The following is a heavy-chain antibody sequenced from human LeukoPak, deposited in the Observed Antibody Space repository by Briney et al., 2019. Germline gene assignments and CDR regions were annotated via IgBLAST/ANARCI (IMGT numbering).Heavy chain of an antibody. CDR3: ARVNYDFWSATDY. CDR1: GGSISSYY. V-gene: IGHV4-59*01. J-gene: IGHJ4*02. CDR2: VYYSGST. D-gene: IGHD3-3*01. Sequence: PSQTLSLTCTVSGGSISSYYWSWIRQPPGKGLEWIGYVYYSGSTNYNPSLQSRVTILLDTSKNQFSLKVTSVTAADTAVYYCARVNYDFWSATDYWGRGALVTVSS.